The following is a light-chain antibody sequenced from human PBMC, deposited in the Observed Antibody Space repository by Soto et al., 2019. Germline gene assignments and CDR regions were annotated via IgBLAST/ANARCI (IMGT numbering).Light chain of an antibody. CDR1: KNDIGVYDF. J-gene: IGLJ1*01. CDR3: CSFAGSFSYV. CDR2: DVT. V-gene: IGLV2-8*01. Sequence: QSALTQPPSASGSPGQSVTISCTGTKNDIGVYDFVSWYQHHPGKAPKLIIYDVTERPAGVPDRFSGSKSGNTASLTISGLQAEDEADYSCCSFAGSFSYVFGGGTKVTVL.